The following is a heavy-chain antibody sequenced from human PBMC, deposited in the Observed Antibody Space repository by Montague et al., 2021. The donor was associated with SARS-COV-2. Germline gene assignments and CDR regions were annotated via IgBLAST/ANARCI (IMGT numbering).Heavy chain of an antibody. CDR1: GGSISNYY. V-gene: IGHV4-4*07. CDR3: ARESGYSSGWRYYYGMDV. J-gene: IGHJ6*02. Sequence: SETLSLTCTVSGGSISNYYWTWIRQPAGKGLEWIGRLYTSGSTTYNPSLMSRVTMSVDTSKNQFSLNVTSVTAADTAIYYCARESGYSSGWRYYYGMDVWGQGTTVTVS. D-gene: IGHD6-19*01. CDR2: LYTSGST.